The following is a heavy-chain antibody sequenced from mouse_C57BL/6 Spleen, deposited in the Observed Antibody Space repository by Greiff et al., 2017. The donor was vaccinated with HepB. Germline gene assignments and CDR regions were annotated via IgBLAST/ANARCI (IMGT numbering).Heavy chain of an antibody. CDR2: IYPSDSDT. CDR3: ARTAQAGYYYAMDY. CDR1: GYTFTSYW. J-gene: IGHJ4*01. V-gene: IGHV1-61*01. Sequence: QVQLQQPGAELVRPGSSVKLSCKASGYTFTSYWMDWVKQRPGQGLEWIGNIYPSDSDTHYNQKFKDKATLTVDKSSSTAYMQLSSLTSEDSAVYYGARTAQAGYYYAMDYWGQGTSVTVSS. D-gene: IGHD3-2*02.